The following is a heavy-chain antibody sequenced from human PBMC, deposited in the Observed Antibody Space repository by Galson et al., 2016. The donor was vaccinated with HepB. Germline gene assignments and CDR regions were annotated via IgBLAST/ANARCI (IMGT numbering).Heavy chain of an antibody. D-gene: IGHD1-26*01. CDR1: TFTVNSNH. CDR3: AREFESQVGWFDP. J-gene: IGHJ5*02. Sequence: SLRLSCAASTFTVNSNHMSWVRQAPGKGLEWVSIIYRGGSTNYPKSVKGRFTISRDNAKNTVYLQMNSLTAEDTAVYYCAREFESQVGWFDPWGQGTMVTVSS. CDR2: IYRGGST. V-gene: IGHV3-66*01.